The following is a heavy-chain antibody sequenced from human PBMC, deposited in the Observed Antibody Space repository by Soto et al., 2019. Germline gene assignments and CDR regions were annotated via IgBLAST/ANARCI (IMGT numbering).Heavy chain of an antibody. J-gene: IGHJ4*02. CDR1: GFPFSSYV. CDR2: ISGRGGST. Sequence: GGSLRLSCAASGFPFSSYVMTWVRQAPGKGLECVSIISGRGGSTHYADSVKGRFTISRDSSKNTLYLQLNSLRAEDTAVYYCAKERYCSSTSCYSGFDYWGQGTLVTVSS. V-gene: IGHV3-23*01. D-gene: IGHD2-2*01. CDR3: AKERYCSSTSCYSGFDY.